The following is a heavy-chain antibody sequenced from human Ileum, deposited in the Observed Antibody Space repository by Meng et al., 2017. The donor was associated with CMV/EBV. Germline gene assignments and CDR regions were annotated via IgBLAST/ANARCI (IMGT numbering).Heavy chain of an antibody. Sequence: SLKISCAASGFTFSDYYMSWIRQAPGKGLEWVSGITWNSGSIDYADSVKGRFTISRDNAKNSLYLQMNSLRAEDMALYYCAKDIVGQLGPYYFDSWGQGTLVTVSS. CDR3: AKDIVGQLGPYYFDS. J-gene: IGHJ4*02. V-gene: IGHV3-9*03. CDR1: GFTFSDYY. D-gene: IGHD6-6*01. CDR2: ITWNSGSI.